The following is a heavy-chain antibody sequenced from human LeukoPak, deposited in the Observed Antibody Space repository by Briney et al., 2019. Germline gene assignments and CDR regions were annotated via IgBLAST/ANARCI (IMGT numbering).Heavy chain of an antibody. CDR2: IYYSGSS. Sequence: SETLSLTCIVSGGAISSYYWNWIRQPPGKGLEWIGHIYYSGSSNYNPSLKSRVTISVDTSKNQFSLKLSSVTAADTAVYYCASHSGGYAYWGQGTLVTVSS. CDR3: ASHSGGYAY. CDR1: GGAISSYY. J-gene: IGHJ4*02. D-gene: IGHD5-12*01. V-gene: IGHV4-59*12.